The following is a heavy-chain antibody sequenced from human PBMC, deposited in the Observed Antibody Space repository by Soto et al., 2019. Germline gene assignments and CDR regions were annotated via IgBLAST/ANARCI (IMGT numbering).Heavy chain of an antibody. CDR2: IYTSGST. J-gene: IGHJ5*02. V-gene: IGHV4-4*07. D-gene: IGHD3-3*01. CDR1: GGSISSYY. Sequence: QVQLQESGPGLVKPSETLSLTCTVSGGSISSYYWSWIRQPAGKGLEWIGRIYTSGSTNYNPSLKSRVTMSVDTFKNQFSLKLSSVTAADTAVYYCASSYYDFWSGYSNWFDPWGQGTLVTVSS. CDR3: ASSYYDFWSGYSNWFDP.